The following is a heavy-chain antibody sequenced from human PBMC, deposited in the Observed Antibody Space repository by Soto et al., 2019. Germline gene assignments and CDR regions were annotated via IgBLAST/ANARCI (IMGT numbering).Heavy chain of an antibody. D-gene: IGHD5-18*01. Sequence: QVQLVQSGAEVKKPGASVTVSCKVSGYIFTTYGVTWVRQAPGQGLEWMGWISTSNGDTNYAQQLQGRVTMTTDTSTNTAYTEERSLRSDDTAVYFCARDVGNGYGYGYGYWGQGTLVTVSS. V-gene: IGHV1-18*01. CDR2: ISTSNGDT. J-gene: IGHJ4*02. CDR3: ARDVGNGYGYGYGY. CDR1: GYIFTTYG.